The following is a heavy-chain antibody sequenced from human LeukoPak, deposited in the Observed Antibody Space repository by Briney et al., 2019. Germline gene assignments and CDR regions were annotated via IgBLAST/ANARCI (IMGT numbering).Heavy chain of an antibody. V-gene: IGHV4-59*01. CDR1: GGSISSYY. CDR3: ASYDSSFDAFDI. CDR2: IYYSGST. Sequence: PSETLSLTCTVSGGSISSYYWSWIRQPPGKGLEWIGYIYYSGSTNYNPSLKSRVTISVDTSKNQFSLKLSSLTAADTAVYYCASYDSSFDAFDIWGQGTMVTVSS. J-gene: IGHJ3*02. D-gene: IGHD3-22*01.